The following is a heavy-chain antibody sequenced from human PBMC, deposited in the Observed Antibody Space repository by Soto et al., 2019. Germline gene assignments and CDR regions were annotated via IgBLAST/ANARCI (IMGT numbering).Heavy chain of an antibody. CDR3: AREHHYSGRSYGMDV. D-gene: IGHD1-26*01. CDR1: GYTFTSYG. Sequence: QVHLEQSGTEVKKAGGTVTVSCKASGYTFTSYGVSSVRQAPGQGLEWMGWISTYSGDTKFVQKFQGRVTLTTDTSTSIVYMQLRSLTSDDTAVYYCAREHHYSGRSYGMDVWGQGTTVIASS. V-gene: IGHV1-18*04. CDR2: ISTYSGDT. J-gene: IGHJ6*02.